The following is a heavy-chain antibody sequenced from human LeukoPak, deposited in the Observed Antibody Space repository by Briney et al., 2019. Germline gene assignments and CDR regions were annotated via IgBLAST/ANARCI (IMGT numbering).Heavy chain of an antibody. CDR2: ISYDGSNK. Sequence: GGSLRLSCAASGFTFSSYGMHWVRQAPGKGLEWVAVISYDGSNKYYADSVKGRFTISRDNAKNSLYLQMNSLRAEDTAVYYCARVIGGCSSTSCYSAFDIWGQGTMVTVSS. CDR1: GFTFSSYG. V-gene: IGHV3-30*03. J-gene: IGHJ3*02. CDR3: ARVIGGCSSTSCYSAFDI. D-gene: IGHD2-2*01.